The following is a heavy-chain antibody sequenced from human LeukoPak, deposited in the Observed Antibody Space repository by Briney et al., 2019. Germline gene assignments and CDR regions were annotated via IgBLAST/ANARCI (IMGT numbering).Heavy chain of an antibody. CDR1: GYTFTSYY. Sequence: GASVKVSCKASGYTFTSYYMHWVRQAPGQGLEWMGIINPSGGSTSYAQKFQGRVTMTRDTSTSTVYMELSSLRSEDTAVYYCARQSLAARPGSYYYGMDVWGQGTTVTVSS. CDR3: ARQSLAARPGSYYYGMDV. D-gene: IGHD6-6*01. V-gene: IGHV1-46*01. CDR2: INPSGGST. J-gene: IGHJ6*02.